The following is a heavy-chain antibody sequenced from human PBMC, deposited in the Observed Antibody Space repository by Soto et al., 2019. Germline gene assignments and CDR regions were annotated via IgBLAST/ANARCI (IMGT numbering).Heavy chain of an antibody. CDR1: CFTFSNYG. D-gene: IGHD1-26*01. Sequence: GGSLRLSCAASCFTFSNYGMHWVRQAPGKGLEWVAIIWHDGNNKYYADSVRGRFIISRDNSKNRLYLQMNSLRAEDTAVYYCASDLVGASDSYGLDVWGQGTPVTVSS. CDR3: ASDLVGASDSYGLDV. V-gene: IGHV3-33*01. CDR2: IWHDGNNK. J-gene: IGHJ6*02.